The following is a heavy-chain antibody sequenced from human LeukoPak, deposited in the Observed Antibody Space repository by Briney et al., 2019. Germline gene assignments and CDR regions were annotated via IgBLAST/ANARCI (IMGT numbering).Heavy chain of an antibody. Sequence: GASLRLSCVVSGFDFSGFSMSWVRQAPGKGLEWVAIMDEYGSDIFYVESVKGRFIISRANARNSLYLQMNSLRAEDTALCYCVGSSGWWGFDYWGQGTLVTVSS. V-gene: IGHV3-7*01. D-gene: IGHD6-19*01. J-gene: IGHJ4*02. CDR2: MDEYGSDI. CDR3: VGSSGWWGFDY. CDR1: GFDFSGFS.